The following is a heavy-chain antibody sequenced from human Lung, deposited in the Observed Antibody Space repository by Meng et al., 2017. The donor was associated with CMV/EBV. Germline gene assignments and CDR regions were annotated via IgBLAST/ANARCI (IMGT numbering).Heavy chain of an antibody. CDR2: VEPEDGEA. Sequence: ASVXVSCKVSGYTLSELSMHWVRQAPGKGLEWMGGVEPEDGEAIYAQKFQGRVTMTEDPSTETAYMELSSLRSDDTAVYYCAKVQRFYSYYGLDVWGQGTTVTVSS. V-gene: IGHV1-24*01. CDR3: AKVQRFYSYYGLDV. CDR1: GYTLSELS. J-gene: IGHJ6*02. D-gene: IGHD3-10*01.